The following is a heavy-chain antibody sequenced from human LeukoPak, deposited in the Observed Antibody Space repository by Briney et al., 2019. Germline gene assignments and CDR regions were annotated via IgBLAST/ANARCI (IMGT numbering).Heavy chain of an antibody. Sequence: GGSLRLSCAASGFTFSSYSWNWVRQAPGKGLEWVSYISSSSSTIYYADSVKGRFTISRDNAKNSLYLQMDSLRVEDTAVYYCARGKQLVYWGQGTLVTVSS. V-gene: IGHV3-48*04. D-gene: IGHD6-13*01. J-gene: IGHJ4*02. CDR1: GFTFSSYS. CDR3: ARGKQLVY. CDR2: ISSSSSTI.